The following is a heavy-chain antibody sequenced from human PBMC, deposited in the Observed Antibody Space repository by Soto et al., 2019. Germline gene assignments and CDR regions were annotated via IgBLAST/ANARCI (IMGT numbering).Heavy chain of an antibody. D-gene: IGHD1-20*01. J-gene: IGHJ3*02. CDR2: IYYSGST. V-gene: IGHV4-31*03. CDR1: GGSISSGGYY. CDR3: ARVSFITGTTLVDAFDI. Sequence: SETLSLTCTVSGGSISSGGYYWSWIRHHPGKGLEWIGYIYYSGSTYYNPSLKSRVTISVDTSKNQFSLKLSSVTAADTAVYYCARVSFITGTTLVDAFDIWGQGTMVTVSS.